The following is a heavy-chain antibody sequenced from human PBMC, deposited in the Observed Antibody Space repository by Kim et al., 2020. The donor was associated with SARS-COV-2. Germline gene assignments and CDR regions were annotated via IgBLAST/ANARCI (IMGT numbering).Heavy chain of an antibody. Sequence: ASVKVSCKVSGYTLTELSMHWVRQAPGKGLEWMGGFDPEDGETIYAQKFQGRVTMTEDTSTDTAYMELSSLRSEDMAVYYCATPPPGPGDYYYMDVWGKGTTVTVSS. CDR1: GYTLTELS. V-gene: IGHV1-24*01. CDR2: FDPEDGET. CDR3: ATPPPGPGDYYYMDV. J-gene: IGHJ6*03.